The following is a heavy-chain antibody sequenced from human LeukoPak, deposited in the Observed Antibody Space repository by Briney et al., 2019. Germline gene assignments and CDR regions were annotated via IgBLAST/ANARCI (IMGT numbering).Heavy chain of an antibody. CDR2: INPNGGGT. J-gene: IGHJ4*02. CDR3: ASDRFGELLLSVWYFDY. V-gene: IGHV1-2*02. CDR1: GYTFSGYY. Sequence: ASVRVSCKASGYTFSGYYMFWVRQAPGQGLEWIGWINPNGGGTNYAQKFQGRVTMSRDTSISTAYMELSRLTSDDTAVYYCASDRFGELLLSVWYFDYWGQGTLVTVSS. D-gene: IGHD3-10*01.